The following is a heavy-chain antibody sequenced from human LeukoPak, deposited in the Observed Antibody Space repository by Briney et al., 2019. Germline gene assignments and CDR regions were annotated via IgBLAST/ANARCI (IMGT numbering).Heavy chain of an antibody. CDR2: INWIGGST. D-gene: IGHD6-6*01. J-gene: IGHJ6*03. CDR3: ARESSVAARDYYYYYMDV. CDR1: GFTFDDYG. V-gene: IGHV3-20*04. Sequence: GGSLRLSCAASGFTFDDYGMSWVRQAPGKGLEWVSGINWIGGSTGYADSVKGRFTISRDNAKSSLYLQMNSLRAEDTALYYCARESSVAARDYYYYYMDVWGKGTTVTVSS.